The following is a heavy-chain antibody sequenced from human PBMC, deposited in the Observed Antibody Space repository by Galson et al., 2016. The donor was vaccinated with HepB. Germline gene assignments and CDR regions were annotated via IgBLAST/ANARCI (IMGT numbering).Heavy chain of an antibody. CDR1: GFTFSSYG. Sequence: SLRLSCAASGFTFSSYGMHWVRQAPGKGLEWVAVIWYDGGKKYYADSVKGRFAISRDNSKNTLYLQMNSLRAKDTAVYYCASACSSTTCYGDFDYWGQGTLVTVSS. D-gene: IGHD2-2*01. V-gene: IGHV3-33*01. J-gene: IGHJ4*02. CDR3: ASACSSTTCYGDFDY. CDR2: IWYDGGKK.